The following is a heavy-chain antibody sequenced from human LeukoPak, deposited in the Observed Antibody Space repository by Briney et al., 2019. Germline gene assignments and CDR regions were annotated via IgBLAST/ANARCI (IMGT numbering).Heavy chain of an antibody. V-gene: IGHV1-2*02. Sequence: ASVKVSCKASGYTFTGYYIHWVREAPGQALEWMGWINPDRGGTYYAQKFQGRVTMTRDTSISAAYMELSRLRSDDTAVYYCARDTSGWYSYWGQGTLVTVSS. CDR2: INPDRGGT. CDR3: ARDTSGWYSY. CDR1: GYTFTGYY. J-gene: IGHJ4*02. D-gene: IGHD6-19*01.